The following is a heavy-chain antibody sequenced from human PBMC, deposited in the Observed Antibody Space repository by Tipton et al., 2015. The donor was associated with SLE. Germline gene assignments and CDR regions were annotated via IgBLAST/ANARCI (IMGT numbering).Heavy chain of an antibody. D-gene: IGHD1-26*01. CDR1: GFTFTNYA. V-gene: IGHV3-23*01. CDR2: VSASGGST. Sequence: GSLRLSCAASGFTFTNYAMSWVRQAPGKGLEWVSGVSASGGSTYYADSVKGRFTISRDNSENTLYLEMNRLRAEDTAVYYCGKDQSGVGIMGFFDYWGQGTLVTVSS. J-gene: IGHJ4*02. CDR3: GKDQSGVGIMGFFDY.